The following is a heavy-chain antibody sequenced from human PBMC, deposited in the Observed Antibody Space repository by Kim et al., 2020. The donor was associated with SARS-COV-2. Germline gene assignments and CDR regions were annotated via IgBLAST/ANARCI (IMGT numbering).Heavy chain of an antibody. Sequence: GGSLRLSCVASGFTFSTSPMGWVRQAPGKGLEWVSRISWDGTRTYYADSVKGRVTMSSDKSKNMLYLHMNSLRVEDTAVYYCAKGVINRGFDYWGQGT. CDR3: AKGVINRGFDY. V-gene: IGHV3-23*01. CDR1: GFTFSTSP. CDR2: ISWDGTRT. D-gene: IGHD2-21*01. J-gene: IGHJ4*02.